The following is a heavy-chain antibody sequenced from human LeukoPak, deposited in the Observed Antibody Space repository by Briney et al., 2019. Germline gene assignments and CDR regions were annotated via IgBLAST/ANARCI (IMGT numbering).Heavy chain of an antibody. D-gene: IGHD5-24*01. V-gene: IGHV4-4*02. CDR2: IFHSGST. Sequence: SETLSLTCAVSGASISSSSWWSWVRQPPGKGLEWVGEIFHSGSTNYNPSLKSRVTISIDKSKSQFSLKLSSVTAADTAVYYCARAEGKRWLQLSAGGMDVWGQGTTVTVSS. CDR3: ARAEGKRWLQLSAGGMDV. CDR1: GASISSSSW. J-gene: IGHJ6*02.